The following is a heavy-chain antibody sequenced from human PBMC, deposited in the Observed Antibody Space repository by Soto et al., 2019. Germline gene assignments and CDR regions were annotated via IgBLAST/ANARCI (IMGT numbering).Heavy chain of an antibody. Sequence: QVQLQESGPGLVKPSETLSLTCTVSGGSISSYYWSWIRQPPGKGLEWIGYIYYSGSTNYNPSLKSRVTISVDTSKNQFSLKLSSVPAADTAVYYCARRYGTVLDYWGQGTLVTVSS. CDR2: IYYSGST. D-gene: IGHD6-13*01. CDR3: ARRYGTVLDY. V-gene: IGHV4-59*01. J-gene: IGHJ4*02. CDR1: GGSISSYY.